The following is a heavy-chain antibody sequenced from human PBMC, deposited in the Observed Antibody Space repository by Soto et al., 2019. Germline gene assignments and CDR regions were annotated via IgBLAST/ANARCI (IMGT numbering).Heavy chain of an antibody. J-gene: IGHJ4*02. D-gene: IGHD3-22*01. V-gene: IGHV1-18*04. Sequence: SVKVSCKASGYTFTSYGISWVRQAPGQGLEWMGWISAYNGNTNYAQKLQGRVTMTTDTSTSTAYMELRSLRSDDTAVYYCARDKYYYDSSGLYYFDYWGQGTLVTVSS. CDR1: GYTFTSYG. CDR3: ARDKYYYDSSGLYYFDY. CDR2: ISAYNGNT.